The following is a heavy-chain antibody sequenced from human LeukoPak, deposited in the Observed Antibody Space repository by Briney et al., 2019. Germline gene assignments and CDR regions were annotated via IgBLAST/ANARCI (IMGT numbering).Heavy chain of an antibody. Sequence: PSETLSLTCTVSGGSISNYYWSWIRQPPGKGLEWIGYIHYSGSTNYNPSLKSRVTISVDTSKYQLSLKLTSMTAADTAVYYCARELGATVVNYGMDVWGQGTTVTVSS. CDR1: GGSISNYY. CDR2: IHYSGST. J-gene: IGHJ6*02. V-gene: IGHV4-59*01. D-gene: IGHD4-23*01. CDR3: ARELGATVVNYGMDV.